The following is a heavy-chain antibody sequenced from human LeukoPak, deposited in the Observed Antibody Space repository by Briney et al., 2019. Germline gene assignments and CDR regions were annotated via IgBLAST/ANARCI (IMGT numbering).Heavy chain of an antibody. V-gene: IGHV4-59*11. CDR3: ARTPYYYGSGSYYYFDY. Sequence: SETLSLTCTVSGGSISSHYWSWIRQPPGKGLEWIGYIYYSGSTNYNPSLKSRVTISVDTSKNQFSLKLSSVTAADTAVYYCARTPYYYGSGSYYYFDYWGQGTLVTVSS. D-gene: IGHD3-10*01. J-gene: IGHJ4*02. CDR1: GGSISSHY. CDR2: IYYSGST.